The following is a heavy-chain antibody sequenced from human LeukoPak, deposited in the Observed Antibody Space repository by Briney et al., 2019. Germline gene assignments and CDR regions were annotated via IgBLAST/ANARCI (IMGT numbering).Heavy chain of an antibody. CDR2: ISGSGGST. CDR3: AKSFYDFWSGYYAFDI. CDR1: GFTFSSYA. V-gene: IGHV3-23*01. D-gene: IGHD3-3*01. Sequence: GGSLRLSCAVSGFTFSSYAMSWVRQAPGKGLEWVSAISGSGGSTYYADSVKGRFTISRDNSKNTLYLQMNSLRAEDTAVYYCAKSFYDFWSGYYAFDIWGQGTMVTVSS. J-gene: IGHJ3*02.